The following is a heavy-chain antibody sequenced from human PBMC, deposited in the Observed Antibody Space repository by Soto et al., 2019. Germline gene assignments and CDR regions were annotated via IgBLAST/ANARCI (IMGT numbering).Heavy chain of an antibody. V-gene: IGHV1-69*01. Sequence: QVQLVQSGAEVKKPGSSVKVSCKASGGTFSSYAISWVRQAPGQGLEWMGGIIPIFGTANYAQKFQGRVTITADEYTSTAYMELSSLRSEDTAVYYCARDQHFWSGYSLYYYYYYGMDVWGQGTTVTVSS. CDR1: GGTFSSYA. D-gene: IGHD3-3*02. CDR3: ARDQHFWSGYSLYYYYYYGMDV. CDR2: IIPIFGTA. J-gene: IGHJ6*02.